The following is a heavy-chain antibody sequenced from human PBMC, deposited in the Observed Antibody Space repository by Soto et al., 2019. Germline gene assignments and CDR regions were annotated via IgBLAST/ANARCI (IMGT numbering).Heavy chain of an antibody. CDR3: ARDLCSSTSCSNYYYYGMDV. V-gene: IGHV4-59*01. CDR1: GGSISSYY. D-gene: IGHD2-2*01. CDR2: IYYSGST. Sequence: ASETLSLTCTVSGGSISSYYWSWIRQPPGKGLEWIGYIYYSGSTNYNPSLKSRVTISVDTSKNQFSLKLSSVTAADTAVYYCARDLCSSTSCSNYYYYGMDVWGQGTTVTVSS. J-gene: IGHJ6*02.